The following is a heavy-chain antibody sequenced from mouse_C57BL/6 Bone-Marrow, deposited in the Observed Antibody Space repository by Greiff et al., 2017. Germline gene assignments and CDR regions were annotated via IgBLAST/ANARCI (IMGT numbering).Heavy chain of an antibody. CDR2: MHPNGGSP. J-gene: IGHJ4*01. CDR3: ARSYDYDDYTMDY. V-gene: IGHV1-64*01. CDR1: GYTFTNYW. D-gene: IGHD2-4*01. Sequence: QVQLKESGAELVKPGASVKLSCKASGYTFTNYWMHWVKQRPGQGLEWIGMMHPNGGSPDYNEKFKSEATLSVDKSVRTAYMELSSLTSEDSAVYYCARSYDYDDYTMDYWGQGTSVTVSS.